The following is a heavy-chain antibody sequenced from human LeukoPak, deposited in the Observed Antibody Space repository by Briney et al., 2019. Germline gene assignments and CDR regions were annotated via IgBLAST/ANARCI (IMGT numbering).Heavy chain of an antibody. V-gene: IGHV4-4*02. CDR1: GGSISSNKW. Sequence: SGTLSLTCTVSGGSISSNKWWSWVRQPPGKGLEWIGEIYLSGTTNYSPSPKSRVTMSVDTSKNQFSLKLSSVTAADTAVYYCARTWSYGSGSYLNYWGQGTLVTVSS. CDR2: IYLSGTT. CDR3: ARTWSYGSGSYLNY. D-gene: IGHD3-10*01. J-gene: IGHJ4*02.